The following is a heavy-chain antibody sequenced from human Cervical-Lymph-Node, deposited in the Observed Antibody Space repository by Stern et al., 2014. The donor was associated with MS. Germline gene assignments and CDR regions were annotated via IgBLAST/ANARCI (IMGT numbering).Heavy chain of an antibody. Sequence: VQLMQSGAEVKKPGESVKISCEGSGYSFTTYWIAWVRQKPGKGLEWMGIVHPADSDTRYSPSIQGQGTLAADKSKNAAYMQWSSLKASDTATYYCARVMIGSTSHYGLDVWGQGTTVTVSS. V-gene: IGHV5-51*01. J-gene: IGHJ6*02. D-gene: IGHD2-2*01. CDR3: ARVMIGSTSHYGLDV. CDR2: VHPADSDT. CDR1: GYSFTTYW.